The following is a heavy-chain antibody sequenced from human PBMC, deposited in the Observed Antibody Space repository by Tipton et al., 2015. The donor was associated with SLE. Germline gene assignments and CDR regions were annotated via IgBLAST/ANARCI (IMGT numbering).Heavy chain of an antibody. V-gene: IGHV4-4*02. J-gene: IGHJ5*02. CDR2: IYYSGST. CDR1: GGSISSSNW. D-gene: IGHD3-10*01. CDR3: AREVTMVQGVPGGWFDP. Sequence: TLSLTCAVSGGSISSSNWWSWVRQPPGKGLEWIGCIYYSGSTNYNPSLKSRVTISVDTSKNQFSLKLSSVTAADTAVYYCAREVTMVQGVPGGWFDPWGQGTLVTVSS.